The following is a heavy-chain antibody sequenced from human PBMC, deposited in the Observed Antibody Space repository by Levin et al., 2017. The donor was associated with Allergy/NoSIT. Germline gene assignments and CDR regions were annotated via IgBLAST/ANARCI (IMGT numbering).Heavy chain of an antibody. CDR3: VSYRDGPYIPSAY. CDR1: GFTFSNYA. Sequence: AGGSLRLSCVVSGFTFSNYAMSWIRQSPDKGLEWISIISGYSNTIYYADSVRGRFTISRDNSRNTLYLQMNSLRAEDTALYYCVSYRDGPYIPSAYWGQGTLVTVSS. D-gene: IGHD2-21*01. J-gene: IGHJ4*02. CDR2: ISGYSNTI. V-gene: IGHV3-23*01.